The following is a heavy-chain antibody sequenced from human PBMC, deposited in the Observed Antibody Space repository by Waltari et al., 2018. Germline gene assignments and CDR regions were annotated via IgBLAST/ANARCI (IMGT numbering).Heavy chain of an antibody. J-gene: IGHJ4*02. D-gene: IGHD6-6*01. CDR2: STSDDNT. V-gene: IGHV3-23*01. CDR3: AKDLHYIAAADY. Sequence: EVQLLESGGGLVQPGGSLSLPCPPSGSPFATNAMTWVRQAPGKGLDWVSTSTSDDNTYYADSVKGRFTISRDNSKNTLYLQMNSLTAEDTAIYYCAKDLHYIAAADYWGQGTLVTVSS. CDR1: GSPFATNA.